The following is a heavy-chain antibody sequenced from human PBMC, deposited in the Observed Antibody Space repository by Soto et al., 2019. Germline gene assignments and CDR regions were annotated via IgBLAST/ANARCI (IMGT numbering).Heavy chain of an antibody. J-gene: IGHJ4*02. CDR3: ARTFDFWDRYSTFDH. V-gene: IGHV3-23*01. CDR1: GFRFSDYA. Sequence: RLSCAGSGFRFSDYAIGWVRQAPGKGLEWVSFISDGGRSTYYTDSVKGRFTISRDNSKNTVYLQLQGLRAEDAAIYFCARTFDFWDRYSTFDHWGQGTLVTVSS. D-gene: IGHD3-3*01. CDR2: ISDGGRST.